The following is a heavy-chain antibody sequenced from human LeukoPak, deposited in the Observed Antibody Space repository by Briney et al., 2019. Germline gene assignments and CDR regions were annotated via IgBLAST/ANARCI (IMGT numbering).Heavy chain of an antibody. CDR1: GGSFSGYY. V-gene: IGHV4-34*01. Sequence: PSETLSLTCAVYGGSFSGYYWSWIRQPPGKGLEWIGETNHSGSTNYNPSLKSRVTISVDTSKNQFSLKLSSVTAADTAVYYCARGFPRGAFDIWGQGTMVTVSS. CDR2: TNHSGST. CDR3: ARGFPRGAFDI. D-gene: IGHD2/OR15-2a*01. J-gene: IGHJ3*02.